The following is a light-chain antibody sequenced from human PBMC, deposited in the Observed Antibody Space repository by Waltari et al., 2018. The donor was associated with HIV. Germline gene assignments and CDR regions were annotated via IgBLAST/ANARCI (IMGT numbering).Light chain of an antibody. Sequence: QSVLTQPPSASGTPGRSVTISCSGNNSNVGSNPVNWYRQVPGTAPKLLMLSNKQRPSAVPDRFSGSKAGTSGSLDIRGLKSEDEAYYYCAARDDSLNAWVFGGGTKVTVL. CDR1: NSNVGSNP. CDR3: AARDDSLNAWV. CDR2: SNK. J-gene: IGLJ3*02. V-gene: IGLV1-44*01.